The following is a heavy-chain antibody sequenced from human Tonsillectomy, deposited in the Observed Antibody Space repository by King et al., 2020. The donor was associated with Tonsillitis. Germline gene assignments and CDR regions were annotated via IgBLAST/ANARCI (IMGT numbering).Heavy chain of an antibody. Sequence: HVQLQESGPGLVKPSQTLSLTCTVSGGSMSGGTYYWTWIRQPPGKDLEWFGDMYNSENTYYNPSLKSRLTISADTSKNQFSLKLSSVTAADTAVYYCARYEGGVFDPWGQGTLVTVSS. J-gene: IGHJ5*02. D-gene: IGHD2-15*01. CDR3: ARYEGGVFDP. CDR2: MYNSENT. CDR1: GGSMSGGTYY. V-gene: IGHV4-31*03.